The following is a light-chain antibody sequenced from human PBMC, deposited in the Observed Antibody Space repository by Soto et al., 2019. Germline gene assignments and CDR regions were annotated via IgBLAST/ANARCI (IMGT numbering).Light chain of an antibody. Sequence: QSALTQPPSVSGSPGQSVTISCTGTSSDVASYNRVSWYQQPPGTAPKLMIYEVSNRPSGVPDRFSGSKSGNTASLTISGLQAEDEGDYYCSSYTSSSVIFGGGTKLTVL. CDR1: SSDVASYNR. CDR3: SSYTSSSVI. CDR2: EVS. J-gene: IGLJ2*01. V-gene: IGLV2-18*02.